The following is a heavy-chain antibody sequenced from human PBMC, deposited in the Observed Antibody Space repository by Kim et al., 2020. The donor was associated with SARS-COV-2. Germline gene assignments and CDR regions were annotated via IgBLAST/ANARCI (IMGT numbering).Heavy chain of an antibody. CDR2: ST. Sequence: STYYNPSLKSRVTISVDTSKNQFSRKLSSVTAADTAVYYCARERLGWFDPWGQGTLVTVSS. J-gene: IGHJ5*02. V-gene: IGHV4-31*02. CDR3: ARERLGWFDP. D-gene: IGHD4-17*01.